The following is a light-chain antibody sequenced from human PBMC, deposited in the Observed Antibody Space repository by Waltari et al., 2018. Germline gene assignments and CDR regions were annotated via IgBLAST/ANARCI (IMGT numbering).Light chain of an antibody. Sequence: EVVMTQSPATLSVSPGERATLSCRASQNVNSNVAWYQQKPGQAPRLLIYGASSTATGIPARFSGSGSGTEFTLTISSLQSEDFAVYYCHQYNNWPPYTSGQGTKLEIK. CDR2: GAS. CDR3: HQYNNWPPYT. J-gene: IGKJ2*01. V-gene: IGKV3-15*01. CDR1: QNVNSN.